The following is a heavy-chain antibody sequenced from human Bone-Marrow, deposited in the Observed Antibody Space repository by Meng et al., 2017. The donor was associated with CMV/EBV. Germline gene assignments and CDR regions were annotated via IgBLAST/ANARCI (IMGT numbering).Heavy chain of an antibody. CDR1: GFTFTAHY. V-gene: IGHV1-2*02. CDR3: ARDHNWGPVY. J-gene: IGHJ4*02. Sequence: ASVKVSCKASGFTFTAHYMHWVRQAPGQGLEWMGWIKPDSGYTNYAQNFQGRVTMTSDTSISTVYMELSSLISDDTAVYYCARDHNWGPVYWALGTLVTFSS. CDR2: IKPDSGYT. D-gene: IGHD1-1*01.